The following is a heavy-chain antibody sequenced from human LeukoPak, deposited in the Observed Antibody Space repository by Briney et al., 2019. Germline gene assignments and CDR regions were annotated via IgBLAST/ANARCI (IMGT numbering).Heavy chain of an antibody. J-gene: IGHJ4*02. Sequence: GGSLRLSCAASGFTFSIYAMTWVRQAPGKGLEWVSYISSSDSTIYYADSVKGRFTISRDNAKNSLYLQMNSLRAEDTAVYYCARDYGGSSPFDYWGQGTLVTVSS. D-gene: IGHD4-23*01. CDR1: GFTFSIYA. CDR3: ARDYGGSSPFDY. V-gene: IGHV3-48*03. CDR2: ISSSDSTI.